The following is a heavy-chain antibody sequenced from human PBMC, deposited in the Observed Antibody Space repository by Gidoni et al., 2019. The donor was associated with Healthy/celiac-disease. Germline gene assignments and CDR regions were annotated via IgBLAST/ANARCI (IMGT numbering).Heavy chain of an antibody. CDR3: ARGVDY. J-gene: IGHJ4*02. CDR1: CGSLRGYF. CDR2: INNSGST. V-gene: IGHV4-34*01. Sequence: QVQLQQWGAGMLKPSETLSLTCPFYCGSLRGYFWCWLRQPPGKGLTWIGQINNSGSTNYHPSRKSRVTISVVTSKNQFSLKLSSVTAADTAVYYCARGVDYWGQGTLVTVSS.